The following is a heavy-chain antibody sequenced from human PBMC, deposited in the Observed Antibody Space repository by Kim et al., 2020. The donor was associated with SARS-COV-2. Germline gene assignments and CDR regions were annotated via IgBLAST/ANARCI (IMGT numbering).Heavy chain of an antibody. Sequence: ASVKVSCKASGYTFTSYDINWVRQATGQGLEWMGWMNPNSGNTGYAQKFQGRVTMTRNTSISTAYMELSSLRSEDTAVYYCARGPNREGGWQRWFDPWGQGTLVTVSS. D-gene: IGHD6-19*01. CDR3: ARGPNREGGWQRWFDP. CDR2: MNPNSGNT. V-gene: IGHV1-8*01. CDR1: GYTFTSYD. J-gene: IGHJ5*02.